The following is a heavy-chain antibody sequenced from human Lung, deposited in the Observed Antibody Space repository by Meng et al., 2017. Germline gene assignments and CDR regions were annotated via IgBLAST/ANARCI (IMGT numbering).Heavy chain of an antibody. Sequence: QLGRPGPGRVKLSATLSLPCAGAGGSISSSNWWSWVRQPPGKGLEWIGEIYHSGSTNYNPSLTSRVTISVDKSKNQFSLKLSSVTAADTAVYYCARGSITMVRGVSVFDPWGQGALVTVSS. D-gene: IGHD3-10*01. J-gene: IGHJ5*02. CDR2: IYHSGST. V-gene: IGHV4-4*02. CDR1: GGSISSSNW. CDR3: ARGSITMVRGVSVFDP.